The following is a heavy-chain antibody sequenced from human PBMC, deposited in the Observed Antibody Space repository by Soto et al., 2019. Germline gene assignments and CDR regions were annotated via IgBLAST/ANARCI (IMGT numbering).Heavy chain of an antibody. CDR2: INAGNGNT. J-gene: IGHJ5*02. D-gene: IGHD6-6*01. CDR3: ARTEYSSSAGIPYNWFDP. Sequence: QVQLVQSGAEVKKPGASVKVSCKASGYTFTSYAMHWVRQAPGQRLEWMGWINAGNGNTKYSQKFQGRVTITRDTSASTAYMEPSSLRSEDTAVYYCARTEYSSSAGIPYNWFDPWGQGTLVTVSS. CDR1: GYTFTSYA. V-gene: IGHV1-3*01.